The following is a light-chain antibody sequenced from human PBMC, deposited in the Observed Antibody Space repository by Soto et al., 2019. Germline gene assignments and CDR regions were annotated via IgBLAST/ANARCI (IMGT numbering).Light chain of an antibody. CDR3: QQRSNWPPIT. J-gene: IGKJ5*01. Sequence: EIVLTHSQATLSLSPCEGATLSSSASQSVRTYLAWYQQKPGQAPRLLIYNASNRATGIPARFSGSGSGTDFTLTISSLEPEDFAVYYCQQRSNWPPITFGQGTRL. CDR1: QSVRTY. V-gene: IGKV3-11*01. CDR2: NAS.